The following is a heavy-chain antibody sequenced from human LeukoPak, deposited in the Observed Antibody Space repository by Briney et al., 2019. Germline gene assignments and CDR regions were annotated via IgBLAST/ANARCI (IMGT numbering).Heavy chain of an antibody. D-gene: IGHD1-26*01. CDR3: ERSGSYFSK. CDR1: GFIFSSHW. Sequence: PGGSLRLSCAASGFIFSSHWMSWVRQAPGKGPEWVANINLDGNDKNYVDSVKGRFTISRDNAKNSLYLQMNSLRAEDTAMYYCERSGSYFSKWGQGTLVTVSS. J-gene: IGHJ4*02. V-gene: IGHV3-7*01. CDR2: INLDGNDK.